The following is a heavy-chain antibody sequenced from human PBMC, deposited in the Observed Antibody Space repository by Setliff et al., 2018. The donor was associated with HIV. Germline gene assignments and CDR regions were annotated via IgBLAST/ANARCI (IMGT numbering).Heavy chain of an antibody. CDR3: ARDLSISNPYYEILTGPGVY. V-gene: IGHV1-46*01. CDR1: GYTFTNYY. J-gene: IGHJ4*02. Sequence: ASVKVSCKASGYTFTNYYMHWVRQAPGQGLEWMGIINPSVDSRTYAQKFQGRVTMTRDTSTSTVYMELSSLRSEDTAVYYCARDLSISNPYYEILTGPGVYWGQGTLVTVSS. CDR2: INPSVDSR. D-gene: IGHD3-9*01.